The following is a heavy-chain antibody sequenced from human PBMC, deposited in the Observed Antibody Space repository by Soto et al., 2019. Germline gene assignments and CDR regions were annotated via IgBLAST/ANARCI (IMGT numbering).Heavy chain of an antibody. CDR3: ASVGWELVGAGAFDI. V-gene: IGHV4-59*01. CDR2: IYYSGST. J-gene: IGHJ3*02. CDR1: GGSISSYY. D-gene: IGHD1-26*01. Sequence: PSETLSLTCTVSGGSISSYYWSWIRQPPGKGLEWIGYIYYSGSTNYNPSLKSRVTISVDTSKNQFSLKLSSVTAADTAVYYCASVGWELVGAGAFDIWGQGTMVTVSS.